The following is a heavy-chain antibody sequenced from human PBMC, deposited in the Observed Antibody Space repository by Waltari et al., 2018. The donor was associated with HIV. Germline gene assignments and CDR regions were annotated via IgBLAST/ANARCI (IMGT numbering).Heavy chain of an antibody. CDR3: VKSRGANSGGGLDV. Sequence: QVLLVQSGGGVVQPGRSLRLSCVASGFSFRDHGMRWVRQAPGKGLEWVAVISYHGDNQYYTDSVRGRFTISRDNSNNTLYVQMNSLRVDDTSVYYCVKSRGANSGGGLDVWGQGTTVTVSS. CDR2: ISYHGDNQ. CDR1: GFSFRDHG. J-gene: IGHJ6*02. V-gene: IGHV3-30*18. D-gene: IGHD2-15*01.